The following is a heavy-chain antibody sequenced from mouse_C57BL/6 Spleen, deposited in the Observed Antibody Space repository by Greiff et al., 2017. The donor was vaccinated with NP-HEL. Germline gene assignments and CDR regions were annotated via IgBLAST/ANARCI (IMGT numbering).Heavy chain of an antibody. CDR2: IHPNSGST. V-gene: IGHV1-64*01. D-gene: IGHD1-1*01. J-gene: IGHJ2*01. CDR1: GYTFTSYW. Sequence: QVQLKESGAELVKPGASVKLSCKASGYTFTSYWMHWVKQRPGQGLEWIGMIHPNSGSTNYNEKFKSKATLTLDKSSSTAYMQLSSLTSEDSAVYYCARSHYYGSNYFDYGGQGTTLTVSS. CDR3: ARSHYYGSNYFDY.